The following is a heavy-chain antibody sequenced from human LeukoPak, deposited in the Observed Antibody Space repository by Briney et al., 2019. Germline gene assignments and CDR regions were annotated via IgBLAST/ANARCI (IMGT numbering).Heavy chain of an antibody. CDR3: ARVKSSAGFGY. Sequence: PGGSLRLSCAASGFTFSSYAMSWFRQAPGKGLEWVSAISGSGGSTYYADSVKGRFTISRDNSKNTLYLQMNSLRAEDTAVYYCARVKSSAGFGYWGQGTLVTVSS. CDR1: GFTFSSYA. D-gene: IGHD6-13*01. CDR2: ISGSGGST. V-gene: IGHV3-23*01. J-gene: IGHJ4*02.